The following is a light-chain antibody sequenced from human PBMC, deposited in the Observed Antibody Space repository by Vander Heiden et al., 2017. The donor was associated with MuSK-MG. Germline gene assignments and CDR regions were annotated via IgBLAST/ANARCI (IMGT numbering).Light chain of an antibody. CDR1: QSVGSFY. V-gene: IGKV3-20*01. Sequence: DIVLSPSPGTLSWSPGEEDTLSCRASQSVGSFYLAWFHPKPGQSPRLLLSRASNRATGIPDRFSGSGSWTDFSLTISRLEPEDFAVFYCQQVGNSLTFGGWTKVELK. CDR2: RAS. J-gene: IGKJ4*01. CDR3: QQVGNSLT.